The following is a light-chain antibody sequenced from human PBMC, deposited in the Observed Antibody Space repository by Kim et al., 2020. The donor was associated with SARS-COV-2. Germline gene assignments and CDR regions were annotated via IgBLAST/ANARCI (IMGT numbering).Light chain of an antibody. V-gene: IGLV3-9*01. Sequence: SYELTQPLSVSVALGQTARITCGGNNIGRKNVHWYQQKPGQAPVLVIYRDSNRPSGIPERFSGSNSGNTATLTISRAQAGDEADYYCQVWDSSIWVYGGG. CDR2: RDS. J-gene: IGLJ3*02. CDR3: QVWDSSIWV. CDR1: NIGRKN.